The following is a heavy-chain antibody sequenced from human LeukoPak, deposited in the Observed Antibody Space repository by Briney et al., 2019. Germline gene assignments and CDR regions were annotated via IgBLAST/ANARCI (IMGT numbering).Heavy chain of an antibody. Sequence: SETLSLTCAVFGGSFDGYYWSWIRQSPGKGLEWIGEITYDGRTKYKPSLRSRVSISVDTSKNQFSLKLSSVTAADTAVYYCARGVRVLLWFGEFDPWGQGTLVTVSS. J-gene: IGHJ5*02. V-gene: IGHV4-34*01. D-gene: IGHD3-10*01. CDR2: ITYDGRT. CDR3: ARGVRVLLWFGEFDP. CDR1: GGSFDGYY.